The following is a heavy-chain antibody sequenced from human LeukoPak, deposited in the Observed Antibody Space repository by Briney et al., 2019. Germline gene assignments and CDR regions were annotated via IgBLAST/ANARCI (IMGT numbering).Heavy chain of an antibody. D-gene: IGHD2-21*02. J-gene: IGHJ4*02. CDR3: ARAPLCYGGDCYSADY. Sequence: GGSLRLSCAASGFTFSSYVMHWVRQAPGKGLEWVAVISYDGSNKYYADSVKGRFTISRDNARNSLYLQMNSLRAEDTAVYYCARAPLCYGGDCYSADYWGQGTLVTVSS. V-gene: IGHV3-30-3*01. CDR2: ISYDGSNK. CDR1: GFTFSSYV.